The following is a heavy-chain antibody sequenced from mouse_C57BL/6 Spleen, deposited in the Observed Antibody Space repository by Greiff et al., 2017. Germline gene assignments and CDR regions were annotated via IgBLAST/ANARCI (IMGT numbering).Heavy chain of an antibody. CDR3: ASFYYYGSTAFAY. CDR2: IDTADSYT. V-gene: IGHV14-3*01. D-gene: IGHD1-1*01. CDR1: GFNIKNSS. J-gene: IGHJ3*01. Sequence: EVQLQQSGAELVRPGASVTLSCTASGFNIKNSSMHWVKQRPEQGLEWIGRIDTADSYTEYAPKFQGKATITADTSSNTAYMQLSSLTSEDTAVYYGASFYYYGSTAFAYWGQGTLVTVSA.